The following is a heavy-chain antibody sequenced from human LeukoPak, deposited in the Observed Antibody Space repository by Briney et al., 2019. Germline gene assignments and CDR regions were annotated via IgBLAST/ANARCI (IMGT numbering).Heavy chain of an antibody. V-gene: IGHV1-18*01. Sequence: GASVKVSCKASGYTFTSYGISWVRQAPGQGLEWMGWISAYNGNTNYAQKLQGRVTMTTDTSTSTAYMELRSLRSDGTAVYYCARGGPYYYDSSGNLDYWGQGTLVTVSS. CDR3: ARGGPYYYDSSGNLDY. CDR2: ISAYNGNT. D-gene: IGHD3-22*01. CDR1: GYTFTSYG. J-gene: IGHJ4*02.